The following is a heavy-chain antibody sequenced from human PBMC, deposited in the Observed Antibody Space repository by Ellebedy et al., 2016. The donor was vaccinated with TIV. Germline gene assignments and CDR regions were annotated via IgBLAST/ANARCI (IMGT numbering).Heavy chain of an antibody. J-gene: IGHJ4*02. D-gene: IGHD3/OR15-3a*01. Sequence: GESLKISCAASGFTFSNYGMHWVRQAPGKGLEWVAVISYDGIDESYADSVKGRFTISRDNYKNTLYLQMDRLRVDDTAVYYCARDQGVDSRGLDYWGQGTLVTVSS. CDR1: GFTFSNYG. V-gene: IGHV3-30*03. CDR3: ARDQGVDSRGLDY. CDR2: ISYDGIDE.